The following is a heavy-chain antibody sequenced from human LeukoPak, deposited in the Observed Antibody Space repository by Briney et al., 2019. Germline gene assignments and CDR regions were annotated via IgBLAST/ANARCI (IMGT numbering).Heavy chain of an antibody. CDR2: FYYSGNT. J-gene: IGHJ2*01. V-gene: IGHV4-59*01. CDR3: ARARVFSDAWYFDL. CDR1: GGSMSSYY. Sequence: SETLSLTCTVSGGSMSSYYWNWIRQPPGKGLEWIGFFYYSGNTNYNPSLKSRVTISIDTSKNQFSLKLSSVTAADTAVYYCARARVFSDAWYFDLWGRGTLVTVSS. D-gene: IGHD2-21*01.